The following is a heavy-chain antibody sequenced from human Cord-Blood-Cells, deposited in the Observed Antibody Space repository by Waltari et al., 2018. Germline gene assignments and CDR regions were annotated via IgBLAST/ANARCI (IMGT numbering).Heavy chain of an antibody. CDR3: ARERGNIVGATIGQSYYYYGMDV. D-gene: IGHD1-26*01. J-gene: IGHJ6*02. Sequence: EVQLVESGGGLVQPGGSLRLSCAASGFTFSSYWMHWVRQAPGKGLVWVSRINSDGSSTSYADSVKGRFTISRDNAKNTLYLQMNSLRAEDTAVYYCARERGNIVGATIGQSYYYYGMDVWGQGTTVTVSS. CDR2: INSDGSST. CDR1: GFTFSSYW. V-gene: IGHV3-74*01.